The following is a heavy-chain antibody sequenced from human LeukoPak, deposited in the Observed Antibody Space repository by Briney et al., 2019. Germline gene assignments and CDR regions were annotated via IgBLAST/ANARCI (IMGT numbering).Heavy chain of an antibody. V-gene: IGHV3-23*01. Sequence: PGGTLRLSCAASGFTFSGYGMSWVRQAPGKGLEWVSAISGSGGSTYYADSVKGRFTISRDNSKNTLYLQMNSLRAEDTAVYYCAKEVSPLLWFGELLPHPNWFDPWGQGTLVTVSS. CDR2: ISGSGGST. D-gene: IGHD3-10*01. J-gene: IGHJ5*02. CDR3: AKEVSPLLWFGELLPHPNWFDP. CDR1: GFTFSGYG.